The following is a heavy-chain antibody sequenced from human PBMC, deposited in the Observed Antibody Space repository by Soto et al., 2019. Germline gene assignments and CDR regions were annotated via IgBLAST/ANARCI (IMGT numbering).Heavy chain of an antibody. D-gene: IGHD3-3*01. V-gene: IGHV1-2*02. CDR3: ARGPYYDFWSGPTRLYFDY. CDR1: GYTFTGYY. Sequence: ASVKVSCKASGYTFTGYYMHWVRQAPGQGLEWMGWINPNSGGTNYAQKFQGRVTMTRDTSISTAYMELSRLRSDDTAVYYCARGPYYDFWSGPTRLYFDYWGQGTLVTVSS. CDR2: INPNSGGT. J-gene: IGHJ4*02.